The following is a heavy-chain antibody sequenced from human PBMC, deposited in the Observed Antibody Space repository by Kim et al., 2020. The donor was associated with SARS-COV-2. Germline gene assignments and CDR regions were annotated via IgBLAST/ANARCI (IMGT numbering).Heavy chain of an antibody. Sequence: GGSLRLSCAASGFTFSSYGMHWVRQAPGKGLEWVAVIWYDGSNKYYADFVKGRFTISRDNSKNTLYMQMNILRAEDTAVDYCARDMGEAAAGTGSYWGQGTLVTVSS. CDR1: GFTFSSYG. V-gene: IGHV3-33*01. CDR2: IWYDGSNK. D-gene: IGHD6-13*01. J-gene: IGHJ4*02. CDR3: ARDMGEAAAGTGSY.